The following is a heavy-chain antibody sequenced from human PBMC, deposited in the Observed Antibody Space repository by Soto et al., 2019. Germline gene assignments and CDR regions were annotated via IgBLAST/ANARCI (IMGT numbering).Heavy chain of an antibody. J-gene: IGHJ4*02. D-gene: IGHD3-16*02. CDR3: AKDNDYIWGSYLID. CDR1: GFTFDDYA. V-gene: IGHV3-9*01. CDR2: ISWNSGSI. Sequence: GGSLRLSCAASGFTFDDYAMHWVRQAPGKGLEWVSGISWNSGSIGYVDSVKGRFTISSRNAKNSLYLQMNSLRAKDTALYYCAKDNDYIWGSYLIDWGQGTLVTVSS.